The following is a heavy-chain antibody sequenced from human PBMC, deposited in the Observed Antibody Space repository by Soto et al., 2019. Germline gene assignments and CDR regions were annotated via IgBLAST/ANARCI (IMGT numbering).Heavy chain of an antibody. CDR2: INRDGSKK. CDR1: GFTLSAYW. D-gene: IGHD3-10*01. CDR3: AXDVSPGSSXXYLXAFDI. J-gene: IGHJ3*02. V-gene: IGHV3-7*05. Sequence: GGSLRLSCAASGFTLSAYWMTWVRQAPGKGLEWVANINRDGSKKSYLDSVRGRFTISRDNVGNSLYLQMDSLRADDTALYYFAXDVSPGSSXXYLXAFDIWGQGTMVTVSS.